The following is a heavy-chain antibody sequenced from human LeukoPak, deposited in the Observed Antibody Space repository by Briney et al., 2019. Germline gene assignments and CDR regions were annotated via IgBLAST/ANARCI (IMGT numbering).Heavy chain of an antibody. D-gene: IGHD2-2*03. CDR1: GFTFSSYS. CDR2: ISSSSSYI. J-gene: IGHJ4*02. CDR3: ASSLVMDRPGY. Sequence: PGGSLRLSCAASGFTFSSYSMSWVRQAPGKGLEWVSSISSSSSYIYYADSVKGRFTISRDNAKNSLHLQMNSRRAEDTAVYCCASSLVMDRPGYWGQGTLVTVSS. V-gene: IGHV3-21*01.